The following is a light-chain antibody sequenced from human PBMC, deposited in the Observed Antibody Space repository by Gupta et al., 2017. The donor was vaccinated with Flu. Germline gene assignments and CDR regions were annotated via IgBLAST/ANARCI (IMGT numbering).Light chain of an antibody. CDR3: QAWDSNSVV. CDR2: QDD. Sequence: SYDLTQPPSVSVSPGQTASITCSGHKLGDKYTSWYQQKPGRSPVLVLYQDDQRPAGIPERFSGSNSGNTATLTISGTQDMDEDDYYCQAWDSNSVVFGGGTKLTVL. J-gene: IGLJ2*01. CDR1: KLGDKY. V-gene: IGLV3-1*01.